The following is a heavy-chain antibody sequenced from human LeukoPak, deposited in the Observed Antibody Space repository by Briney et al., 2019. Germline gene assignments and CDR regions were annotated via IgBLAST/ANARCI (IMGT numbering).Heavy chain of an antibody. CDR3: ARVGGH. D-gene: IGHD3-10*01. V-gene: IGHV3-53*01. CDR1: WFTGRRDY. CDR2: IYSGGST. J-gene: IGHJ4*02. Sequence: GGVLRLFCAASWFTGRRDYMSWGRPAPGKGLESVSVIYSGGSTYYADSVRGRFAISRDNSKNTLYLQMNSLRVEDTAVYYCARVGGHWGQGTLVTVSS.